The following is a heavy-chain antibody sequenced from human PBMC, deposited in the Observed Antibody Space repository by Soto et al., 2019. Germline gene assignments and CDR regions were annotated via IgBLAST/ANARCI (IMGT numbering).Heavy chain of an antibody. CDR1: GDTVTEYY. CDR2: VNPSGGHT. Sequence: QVQLMQSGAEVKKPGALVKVSCKASGDTVTEYYIHWVRQAPGQGLEWMGTVNPSGGHTTYAQHFLGRVTMTRDTSTRTLYVELTSLTSEDTAVYYCARGGHVVVVSAALDYWGQGTLVTVSS. D-gene: IGHD2-21*02. CDR3: ARGGHVVVVSAALDY. J-gene: IGHJ4*02. V-gene: IGHV1-46*01.